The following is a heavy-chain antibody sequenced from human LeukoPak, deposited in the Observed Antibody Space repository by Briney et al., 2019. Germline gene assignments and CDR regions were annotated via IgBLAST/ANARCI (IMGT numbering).Heavy chain of an antibody. CDR1: GGSFSGYY. CDR3: ARDLSYYDFWSGYHADAFDI. D-gene: IGHD3-3*01. V-gene: IGHV4-34*01. Sequence: SETLSLTCAVYGGSFSGYYWSWIRQPPGKGLEWIGEINHSGSTNYNPSLKSRVTISVDTSKNQFSLKLSSVTAADTAVYYCARDLSYYDFWSGYHADAFDIWGQGTMVTVSS. CDR2: INHSGST. J-gene: IGHJ3*02.